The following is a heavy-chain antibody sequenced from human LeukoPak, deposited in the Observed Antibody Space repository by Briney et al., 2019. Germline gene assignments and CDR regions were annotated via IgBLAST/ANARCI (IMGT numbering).Heavy chain of an antibody. J-gene: IGHJ4*02. CDR3: ARDNYDSSTPYYFDY. CDR1: GFTFISYA. V-gene: IGHV3-30*04. CDR2: ISFHGTDT. Sequence: GTSLRLSCAASGFTFISYAIHWVRQALGKGLEWVAVISFHGTDTFYADSVKGRFTISRDNSKNTLYPQMSSLRGDDTAVYYCARDNYDSSTPYYFDYWGQGTLVTVSS. D-gene: IGHD3-22*01.